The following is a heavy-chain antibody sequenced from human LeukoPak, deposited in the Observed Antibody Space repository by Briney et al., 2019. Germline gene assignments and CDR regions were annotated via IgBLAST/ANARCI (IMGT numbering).Heavy chain of an antibody. CDR2: ISAYNGNT. V-gene: IGHV1-18*01. CDR1: GYTFTSYG. D-gene: IGHD3-22*01. CDR3: ARVLDYYDSSGYGGDWFDP. Sequence: GASVKVSCTASGYTFTSYGISWVRQATGQGLEWMGWISAYNGNTNYAQKLQGRVTMTTDTSTSTAYMELRSLRSDDTAVYYCARVLDYYDSSGYGGDWFDPWGQGTLVTVSS. J-gene: IGHJ5*02.